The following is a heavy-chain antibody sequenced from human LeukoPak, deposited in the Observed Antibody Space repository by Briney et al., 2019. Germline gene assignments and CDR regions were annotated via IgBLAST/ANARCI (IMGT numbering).Heavy chain of an antibody. J-gene: IGHJ4*02. V-gene: IGHV3-30-3*01. CDR2: ISYDGSNK. D-gene: IGHD2-15*01. CDR3: AREGVVAATLDY. Sequence: PGRSLRLSCAASGXTFSNYAMHWVRQAPGKGLEWVAFISYDGSNKYYADSVKGRFTISRDNSKNTLYLQMNSLRAEDTAVYYCAREGVVAATLDYWGQGTLVTVSS. CDR1: GXTFSNYA.